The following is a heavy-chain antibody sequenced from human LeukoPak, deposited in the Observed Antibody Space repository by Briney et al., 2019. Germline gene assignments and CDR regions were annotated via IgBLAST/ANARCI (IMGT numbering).Heavy chain of an antibody. Sequence: GASVKVSCKASGYTFTGYYMHWVRQAPGQGLEWMGWINPNSGGTNYAQKFQGWVTMTRDTSISTAYMELSRLRSEDTAVYYCAREGEYSSWYYFDYWGQGTLVTVSS. CDR1: GYTFTGYY. CDR3: AREGEYSSWYYFDY. CDR2: INPNSGGT. D-gene: IGHD6-6*01. J-gene: IGHJ4*02. V-gene: IGHV1-2*04.